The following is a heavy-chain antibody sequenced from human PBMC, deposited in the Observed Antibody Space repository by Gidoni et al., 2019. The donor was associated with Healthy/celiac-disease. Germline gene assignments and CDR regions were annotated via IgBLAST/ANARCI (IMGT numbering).Heavy chain of an antibody. J-gene: IGHJ5*02. Sequence: QVQLQESGPGLVKPSETLSLTCTVSGGFISSSNYYWGCIRQPPGKGLEWIGRIYYSGGTDYNPSLQSRVTISVDTSRNQLSLKLTSVTAADTAVYSCATQYNWHFGSWGQGTLVTVSS. CDR1: GGFISSSNYY. CDR2: IYYSGGT. CDR3: ATQYNWHFGS. D-gene: IGHD1-7*01. V-gene: IGHV4-39*01.